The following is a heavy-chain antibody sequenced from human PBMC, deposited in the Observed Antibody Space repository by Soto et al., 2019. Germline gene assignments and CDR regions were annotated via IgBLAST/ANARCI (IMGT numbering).Heavy chain of an antibody. CDR3: AKDTRYGDYVRWFDS. V-gene: IGHV3-23*01. Sequence: EVHLLESGGGLVQPGGSLRLSCTASGFTFGSYAMTWVRQAPGRGLEGVSGITASGGRTYYADSVKVRFTISRDNSKSTLYLQMNSLRAEDTALYYCAKDTRYGDYVRWFDSWGQGTLVTVSS. J-gene: IGHJ5*01. D-gene: IGHD4-17*01. CDR1: GFTFGSYA. CDR2: ITASGGRT.